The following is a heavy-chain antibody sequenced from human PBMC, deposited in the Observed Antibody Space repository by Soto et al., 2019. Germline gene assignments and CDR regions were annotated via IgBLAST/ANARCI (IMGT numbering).Heavy chain of an antibody. J-gene: IGHJ4*02. Sequence: QVQLQESGPRLVRPSETLSLTCAVSGGSISSTHSWSWVRQPPGKGLERIAEIYHSGSTNYNPSLKRRATISVDKSKNQSSLKLNSVTAADTAVYFCARAVALPGLFYFDFWGQGTLVTVSS. CDR1: GGSISSTHS. V-gene: IGHV4-4*02. CDR3: ARAVALPGLFYFDF. D-gene: IGHD2-21*01. CDR2: IYHSGST.